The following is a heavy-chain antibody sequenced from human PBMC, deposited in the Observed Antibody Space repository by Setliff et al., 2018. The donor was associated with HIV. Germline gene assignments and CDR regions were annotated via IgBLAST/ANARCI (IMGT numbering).Heavy chain of an antibody. D-gene: IGHD5-18*01. CDR1: GFTFSTHA. CDR3: AKDGGNGYLSSGYLDY. Sequence: GGSLRLSCAASGFTFSTHAMSWVPQAPGKGLEWVSVVYGGGSSTYYADSVKGRFTISRDSSNNTLYLQMNSLRGEDTAVYYCAKDGGNGYLSSGYLDYWGQGALVTVSS. CDR2: VYGGGSST. V-gene: IGHV3-23*03. J-gene: IGHJ4*01.